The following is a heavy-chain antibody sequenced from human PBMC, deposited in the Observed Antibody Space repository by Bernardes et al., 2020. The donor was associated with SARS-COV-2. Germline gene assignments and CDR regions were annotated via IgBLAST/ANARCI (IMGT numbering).Heavy chain of an antibody. D-gene: IGHD1-26*01. CDR3: ATASGSYFSNWFDP. V-gene: IGHV1-24*01. CDR2: FEPEDGET. Sequence: ASVKVSCTVYGYTLTELSMHWVRQPPGKGLEWMGDFEPEDGETIYAQKFQGKVTMTEDTTTDTAYMELSSLRSEDTAVYYCATASGSYFSNWFDPWGQGTLVTVSS. J-gene: IGHJ5*02. CDR1: GYTLTELS.